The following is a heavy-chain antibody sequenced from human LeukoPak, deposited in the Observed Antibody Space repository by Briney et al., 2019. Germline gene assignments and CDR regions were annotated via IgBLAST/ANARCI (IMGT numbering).Heavy chain of an antibody. CDR1: GFTFSSYA. V-gene: IGHV3-30-3*01. Sequence: GGSLRLSCAASGFTFSSYAMHWVRQAPGKGLEWVAVISYDGSNKYYADSVNGRFTISRDNSKNTLYLQMNSLRAEDTAVYYCARDPSNIAARPDYWGQGTLVTVSS. J-gene: IGHJ4*02. CDR2: ISYDGSNK. D-gene: IGHD6-6*01. CDR3: ARDPSNIAARPDY.